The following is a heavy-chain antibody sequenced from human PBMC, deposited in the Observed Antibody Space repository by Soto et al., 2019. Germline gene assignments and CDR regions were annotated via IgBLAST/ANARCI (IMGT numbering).Heavy chain of an antibody. V-gene: IGHV3-33*01. J-gene: IGHJ6*03. D-gene: IGHD2-2*01. CDR1: GFTFSSYG. CDR3: AREQTRYCSSTSCYAAYYYYMDV. CDR2: IWYDGSNK. Sequence: QVQLVESGGGVVQPGRSLRLSCAASGFTFSSYGMHWVRQAPGKGLEWVAVIWYDGSNKYYADSVKGRFTISRDNSKNTLYLQMNSLRAEDTAVYYCAREQTRYCSSTSCYAAYYYYMDVWGKGTTVTVSS.